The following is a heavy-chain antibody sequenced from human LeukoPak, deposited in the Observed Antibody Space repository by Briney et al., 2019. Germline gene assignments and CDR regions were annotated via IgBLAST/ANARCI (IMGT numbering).Heavy chain of an antibody. V-gene: IGHV3-7*01. CDR2: IKQDGSEK. Sequence: PGGSLRLSCAASGFSFSHYWMTWVRQAPGKGLEWVANIKQDGSEKYYLDSGEGRFTISRDNAKNSLYLQMNILRVEDTAVYYCARAWAMGTWLQSPYFDYWGQGSLVTVSS. CDR1: GFSFSHYW. D-gene: IGHD5-24*01. CDR3: ARAWAMGTWLQSPYFDY. J-gene: IGHJ4*02.